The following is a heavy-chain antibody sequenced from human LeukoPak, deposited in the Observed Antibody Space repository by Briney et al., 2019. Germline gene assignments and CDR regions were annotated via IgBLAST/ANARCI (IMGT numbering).Heavy chain of an antibody. J-gene: IGHJ3*02. V-gene: IGHV3-7*01. CDR1: GFTFSSHW. CDR2: IKQDGSEK. Sequence: GGSLRLSCAASGFTFSSHWMSWVRQAPGKGLEWVANIKQDGSEKYYVDSVKGRFTISRDNAKNSLYLQMNSLRVEDTAVYYCARREIYCSGGSCYWWGAFDIWGQGTMVTVSS. D-gene: IGHD2-15*01. CDR3: ARREIYCSGGSCYWWGAFDI.